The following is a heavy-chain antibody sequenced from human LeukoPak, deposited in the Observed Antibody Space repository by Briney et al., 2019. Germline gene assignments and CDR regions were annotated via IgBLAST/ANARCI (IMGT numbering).Heavy chain of an antibody. J-gene: IGHJ6*02. D-gene: IGHD5-18*01. CDR2: INPNSGGT. V-gene: IGHV1-2*02. CDR3: ARGVDTTRGLWLYGMDV. Sequence: ASVKVSCKASGYTFTGYYMHWVRQAPGQGLEWMGWINPNSGGTNYAQKFQGRVTMTRDTSISTVFMELSSLRSEDTAVYYCARGVDTTRGLWLYGMDVWGQGTTVTVSS. CDR1: GYTFTGYY.